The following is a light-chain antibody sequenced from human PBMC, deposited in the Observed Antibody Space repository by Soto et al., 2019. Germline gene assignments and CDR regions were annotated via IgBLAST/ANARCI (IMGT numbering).Light chain of an antibody. CDR2: DVS. Sequence: QSALTRPPSASGSPGQSVTISCTGTSSDVGGYNYVCWYQQYPGKAPKLMIYDVSKRPSGVADRFSGSKLGNTASLTVSGLQAEDEADYYCSSYAGGNVVVFGGGTKVTVL. V-gene: IGLV2-8*01. CDR3: SSYAGGNVVV. CDR1: SSDVGGYNY. J-gene: IGLJ2*01.